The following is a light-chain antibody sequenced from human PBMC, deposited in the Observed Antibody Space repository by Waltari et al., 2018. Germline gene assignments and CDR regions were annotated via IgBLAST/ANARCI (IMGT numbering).Light chain of an antibody. CDR2: EVS. V-gene: IGLV2-23*02. Sequence: QSALTQPASVSGSPGQSITISCTGTSSDVGSYNLVSWYQQHPGKAPKLMIYEVSKRPSGVSNRCSGSKSGNTASRTISGLQAEDEADYYCCSYAGSSTRYVFGTGTKVTVL. J-gene: IGLJ1*01. CDR1: SSDVGSYNL. CDR3: CSYAGSSTRYV.